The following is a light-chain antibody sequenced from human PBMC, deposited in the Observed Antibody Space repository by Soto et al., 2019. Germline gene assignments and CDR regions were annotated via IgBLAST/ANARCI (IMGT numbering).Light chain of an antibody. Sequence: QSALTQPPSASGSPGQSVTISCTGTSSDVGGYNYVSWYQQNPGKVPKLMIYEVNKRPSGVPDRCSGSKSGNTASLTVSGLQAEDEADYYCTSYAGGNNVFGTGTKLPLL. J-gene: IGLJ1*01. V-gene: IGLV2-8*01. CDR3: TSYAGGNNV. CDR1: SSDVGGYNY. CDR2: EVN.